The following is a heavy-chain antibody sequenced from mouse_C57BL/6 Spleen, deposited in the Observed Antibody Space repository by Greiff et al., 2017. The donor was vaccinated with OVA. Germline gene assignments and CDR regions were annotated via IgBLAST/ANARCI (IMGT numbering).Heavy chain of an antibody. CDR3: ARDSSGYLNYFDY. J-gene: IGHJ2*01. D-gene: IGHD3-2*02. Sequence: EVQLVESGGGLVKPGGSLKLSCAASGFTFSDYGMHWVRQAPEKGLEWVAYISSGSSTIYYADTVKGRFTISRDNAKNTLFLQMTSLRSEDTAMYYCARDSSGYLNYFDYWGQGTTLTVSS. V-gene: IGHV5-17*01. CDR2: ISSGSSTI. CDR1: GFTFSDYG.